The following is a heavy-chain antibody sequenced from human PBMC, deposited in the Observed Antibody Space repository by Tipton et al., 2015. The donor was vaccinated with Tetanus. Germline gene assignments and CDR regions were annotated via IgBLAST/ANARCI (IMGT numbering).Heavy chain of an antibody. D-gene: IGHD3-16*01. CDR3: EGDDYYETSLRDYYGEEV. Sequence: LRLSCTVSGGSISSDAHYWSWIRQAPGKGLEWLGYISHSGTTNYNPSLMSRVTLSLDTARGQSSLKLTSVTAADAAVYFCEGDDYYETSLRDYYGEEVWGQGTTVTVSS. J-gene: IGHJ6*02. CDR2: ISHSGTT. V-gene: IGHV4-30-4*01. CDR1: GGSISSDAHY.